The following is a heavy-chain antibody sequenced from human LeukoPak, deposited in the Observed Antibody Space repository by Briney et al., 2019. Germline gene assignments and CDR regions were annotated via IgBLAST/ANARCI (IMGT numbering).Heavy chain of an antibody. CDR2: ITNSGTTI. D-gene: IGHD3-22*01. Sequence: NPGGSLRLSCAASGFIFNDYYMTWFRQAPGKGPEWVSYITNSGTTIHRDSVKGRFTISRDNSKNTLYLQMNSLRAEDTAVYYCAKDLVGYYYDSSGYYPQDYWGQGTLVTVSS. CDR3: AKDLVGYYYDSSGYYPQDY. CDR1: GFIFNDYY. J-gene: IGHJ4*02. V-gene: IGHV3-11*04.